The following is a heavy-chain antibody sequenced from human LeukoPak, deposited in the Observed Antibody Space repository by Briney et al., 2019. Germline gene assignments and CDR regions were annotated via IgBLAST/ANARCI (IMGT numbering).Heavy chain of an antibody. V-gene: IGHV3-48*03. Sequence: TGGSLRLSCAASGFTFSSYEMTWVRQAPGKGLEWVSYISSSGSTIYYADSVKGRFTISRDNSKNTLYLQMNSLRAEDTAAYYCARPRSSSHSRPPYYWGQGTLVTVSS. D-gene: IGHD6-13*01. J-gene: IGHJ4*02. CDR2: ISSSGSTI. CDR3: ARPRSSSHSRPPYY. CDR1: GFTFSSYE.